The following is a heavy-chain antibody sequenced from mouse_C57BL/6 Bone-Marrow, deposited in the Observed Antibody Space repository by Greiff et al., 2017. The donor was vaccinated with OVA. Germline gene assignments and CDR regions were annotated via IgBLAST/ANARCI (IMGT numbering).Heavy chain of an antibody. Sequence: QVQLQQPGAELVKPGASVQMSCKASGYTFTSYWITWVKQRPGQGLEWIGDIYPGSGSTNYNEKFKSKATLTVDTSSSTAYMQLSSLTSEDSAVYYCARDGYFGNYYAMDYWGQGTSVTVSS. CDR1: GYTFTSYW. J-gene: IGHJ4*01. CDR3: ARDGYFGNYYAMDY. V-gene: IGHV1-55*01. D-gene: IGHD2-3*01. CDR2: IYPGSGST.